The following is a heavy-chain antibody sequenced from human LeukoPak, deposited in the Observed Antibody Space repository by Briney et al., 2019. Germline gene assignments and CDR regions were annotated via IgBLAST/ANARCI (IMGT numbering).Heavy chain of an antibody. CDR3: ARGGRSPSYYFDY. CDR2: ISSSGSTI. V-gene: IGHV3-11*01. D-gene: IGHD1-26*01. J-gene: IGHJ4*02. Sequence: GGYLRLSCAASGFTFSDYYMSWIRQAPGKGLEWVSYISSSGSTIYYADSVKGRFTISRDNAKNSLYLQMDSLRAEDTAVYYCARGGRSPSYYFDYWGQGTLVTVSS. CDR1: GFTFSDYY.